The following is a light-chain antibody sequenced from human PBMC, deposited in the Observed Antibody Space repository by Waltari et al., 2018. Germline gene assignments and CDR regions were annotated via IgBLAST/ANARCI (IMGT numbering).Light chain of an antibody. CDR3: SSYTSSSTWV. Sequence: QSALTQSPSVSGSPGQSVTISCTGPSTDVVSANQFPWYQHPPGTAPKLMIYEVTNRPSGFPDRFSGSKSGNTASLTISGLQAEDEADYYCSSYTSSSTWVFGGGTKLTVL. CDR2: EVT. V-gene: IGLV2-18*02. CDR1: STDVVSANQ. J-gene: IGLJ3*02.